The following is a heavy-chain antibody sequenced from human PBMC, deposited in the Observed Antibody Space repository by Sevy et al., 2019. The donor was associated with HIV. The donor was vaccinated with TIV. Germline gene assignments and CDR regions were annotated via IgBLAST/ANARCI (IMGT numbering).Heavy chain of an antibody. Sequence: SETLSLTCTVSGGSISSSSYYWGWIRQPPGKGLEWIGSIYYSGSTYYNPSLKSRATISVDTSKNQFSLKLSSMTAADTAVYYCARRQVHAVAGTGNWFDPWGQGTLVTVSS. J-gene: IGHJ5*02. CDR2: IYYSGST. V-gene: IGHV4-39*01. CDR1: GGSISSSSYY. CDR3: ARRQVHAVAGTGNWFDP. D-gene: IGHD6-19*01.